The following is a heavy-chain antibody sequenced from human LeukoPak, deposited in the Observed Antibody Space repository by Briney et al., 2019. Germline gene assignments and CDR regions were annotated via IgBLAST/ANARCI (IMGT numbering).Heavy chain of an antibody. D-gene: IGHD4-17*01. CDR1: GYSFTCYL. CDR2: IYPGDSDT. CDR3: ARLLDYGDSRYYFDY. J-gene: IGHJ4*02. V-gene: IGHV5-51*01. Sequence: GEYLKISCKGSGYSFTCYLIGWVREIPRKGLEWMGIIYPGDSDTRYSPSFQAQVTISADKSISTAYLQWSSLKASDTAMYYCARLLDYGDSRYYFDYWGQGTLVTVSS.